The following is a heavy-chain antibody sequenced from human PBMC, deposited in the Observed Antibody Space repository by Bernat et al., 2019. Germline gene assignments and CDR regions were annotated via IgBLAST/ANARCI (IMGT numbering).Heavy chain of an antibody. J-gene: IGHJ4*02. CDR1: GFTFSSYG. D-gene: IGHD2-2*01. Sequence: QVQLVESGGGVVQPGRSLRLSCAASGFTFSSYGMHWVRQAPGKGLEWVAVIWYDGSNKYYADSVKGRFTISRDNSKNTLYLQMNSPRAEDTAVYYCARDAYCSSTSCYPDYWGQGTLVTVSS. CDR3: ARDAYCSSTSCYPDY. V-gene: IGHV3-33*01. CDR2: IWYDGSNK.